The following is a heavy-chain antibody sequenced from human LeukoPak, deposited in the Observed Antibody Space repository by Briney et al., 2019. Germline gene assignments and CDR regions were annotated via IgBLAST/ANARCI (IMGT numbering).Heavy chain of an antibody. J-gene: IGHJ4*02. Sequence: GGSLRLSCAASGFTFSSYAMSWVRQAPGKGLEWVSAISSSGGSTYYADSVKGRFTISRDSPKNTLYLQMNSLRAEDTAVYYCAKDSVRYGDYGQYYFDFWGQGTLVTVSS. V-gene: IGHV3-23*01. CDR3: AKDSVRYGDYGQYYFDF. CDR2: ISSSGGST. CDR1: GFTFSSYA. D-gene: IGHD4-17*01.